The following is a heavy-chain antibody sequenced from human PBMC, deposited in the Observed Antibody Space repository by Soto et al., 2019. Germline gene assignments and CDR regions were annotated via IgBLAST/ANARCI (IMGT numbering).Heavy chain of an antibody. J-gene: IGHJ4*02. CDR1: GFSFSDAW. CDR2: IKSKTDGGTT. Sequence: GESLRLSCAVSGFSFSDAWMSWVRQVPGKGLQWLGQIKSKTDGGTTDYAAAVKGRFSVSRDESKNILYLQMNSLTTEDTAVYYCTTXRVSWRRYRSRSFYFGYWGQGALVTVSS. V-gene: IGHV3-15*01. D-gene: IGHD6-13*01. CDR3: TTXRVSWRRYRSRSFYFGY.